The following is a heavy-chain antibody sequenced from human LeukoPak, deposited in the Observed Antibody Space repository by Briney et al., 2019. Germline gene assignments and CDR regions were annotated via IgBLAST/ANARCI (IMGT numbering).Heavy chain of an antibody. CDR1: GGTFNNYA. J-gene: IGHJ4*02. V-gene: IGHV1-46*02. CDR3: ARGIGDRFRLQHVIDY. CDR2: INPSGGST. Sequence: GASVKVSCKASGGTFNNYAISWVRQAPGQGLEWMGIINPSGGSTSYAQKFQGRVTMTRDMSTSTVYMELSSLRSEDTAVYYCARGIGDRFRLQHVIDYWGQGALVTVSS. D-gene: IGHD2-21*02.